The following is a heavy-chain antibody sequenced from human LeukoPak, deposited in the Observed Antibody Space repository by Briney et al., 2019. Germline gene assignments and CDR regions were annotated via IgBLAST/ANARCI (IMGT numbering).Heavy chain of an antibody. Sequence: PGGSLRLSCAASGLRFSDYYVSWIRQAPGKGLQWVSYISSGGDIMHYADSVKGRFTISRDNAKNSLYLQMNSLRAEDTAVYYCARRGYSSGWNRFDYWGQGTLVTVSS. CDR2: ISSGGDIM. V-gene: IGHV3-11*04. D-gene: IGHD6-25*01. CDR1: GLRFSDYY. J-gene: IGHJ4*02. CDR3: ARRGYSSGWNRFDY.